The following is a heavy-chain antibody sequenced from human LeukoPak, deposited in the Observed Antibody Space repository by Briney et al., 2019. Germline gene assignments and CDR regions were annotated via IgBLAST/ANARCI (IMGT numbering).Heavy chain of an antibody. J-gene: IGHJ4*02. Sequence: GGSLRLSCAASGFTFDDYAMHWVPQAPGKGLEWVTGISWNSGSIVYAEPVKGRFSISRDNAKNLLYLQMNSLRVDDTAVYYCARLGAGLGSWGQGTLVTVSS. CDR2: ISWNSGSI. CDR1: GFTFDDYA. D-gene: IGHD4/OR15-4a*01. V-gene: IGHV3-9*01. CDR3: ARLGAGLGS.